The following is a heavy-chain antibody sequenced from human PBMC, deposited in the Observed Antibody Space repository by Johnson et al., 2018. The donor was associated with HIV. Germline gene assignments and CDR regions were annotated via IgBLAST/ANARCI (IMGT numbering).Heavy chain of an antibody. D-gene: IGHD1-26*01. CDR2: IRYDGSNK. CDR3: ASDGWELLGVAAFDV. V-gene: IGHV3-30*02. CDR1: GFTFSGHG. Sequence: QVQLVESGGGMVQPGGSLRLSCAASGFTFSGHGIHWVRQAPGKGLEWVAFIRYDGSNKYHADSVKGRFTISRDNSKNTLHLQMNSLRPEDTAVYYCASDGWELLGVAAFDVWGQGTLVTVSS. J-gene: IGHJ3*01.